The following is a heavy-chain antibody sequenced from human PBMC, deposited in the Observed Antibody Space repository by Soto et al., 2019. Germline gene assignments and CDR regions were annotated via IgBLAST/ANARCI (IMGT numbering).Heavy chain of an antibody. CDR3: AKVGGGGPVTAAIGRFDS. CDR1: GGTISGYY. D-gene: IGHD3-16*01. V-gene: IGHV4-4*07. J-gene: IGHJ4*02. Sequence: PSETLSLTCTVTGGTISGYYWTWIRQSAGGGLEWIGRIYSSGSTNYNPSLKSRVTISLDTSMNHFSLRLSSVTAADTAMYYCAKVGGGGPVTAAIGRFDSWGQGTQVTVSS. CDR2: IYSSGST.